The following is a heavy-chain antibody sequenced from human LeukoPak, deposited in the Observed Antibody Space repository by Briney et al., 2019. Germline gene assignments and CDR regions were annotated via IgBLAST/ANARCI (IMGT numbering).Heavy chain of an antibody. Sequence: GGSLRLSCTASEFTFSSYAMTWVRQAPEKGLEWVSAISGSGGSTYYADSVKGRFTISRDNSKNTLYLQMNSLRAEDTAVYYCTKTAPAAIYWFDPWGQGTLVTVSS. V-gene: IGHV3-23*01. CDR2: ISGSGGST. CDR1: EFTFSSYA. J-gene: IGHJ5*02. D-gene: IGHD2-2*02. CDR3: TKTAPAAIYWFDP.